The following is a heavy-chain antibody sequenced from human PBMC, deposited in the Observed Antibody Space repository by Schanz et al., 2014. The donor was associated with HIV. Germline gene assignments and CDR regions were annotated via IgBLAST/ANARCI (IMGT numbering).Heavy chain of an antibody. CDR2: IWYDGSNK. J-gene: IGHJ4*02. CDR3: ATMTQGFDS. D-gene: IGHD3-22*01. V-gene: IGHV3-33*08. CDR1: GFTFSSYG. Sequence: VQLLESGGGLVQPGGSLRLSCAASGFTFSSYGMHWVRQAPGKGLEWVAVIWYDGSNKYYADSVKGRFTISRDNSKNTLYLQMNSLRAEDTAIYYCATMTQGFDSWGQGTLVTVSS.